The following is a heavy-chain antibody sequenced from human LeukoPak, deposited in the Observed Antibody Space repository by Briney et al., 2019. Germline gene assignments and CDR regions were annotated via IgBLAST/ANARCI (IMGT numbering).Heavy chain of an antibody. CDR3: AKDSRGSGSRYYGMDV. CDR1: GFTVSSNY. J-gene: IGHJ6*02. V-gene: IGHV3-23*01. D-gene: IGHD3-10*01. CDR2: ISGSGGST. Sequence: GGSLRLSCAASGFTVSSNYMSWVRQAPGEGLEWVSAISGSGGSTYYADSVKGRFTTSRDNAKNSLYLQMNSLRAEDTALYYCAKDSRGSGSRYYGMDVWGQGTTVTVSS.